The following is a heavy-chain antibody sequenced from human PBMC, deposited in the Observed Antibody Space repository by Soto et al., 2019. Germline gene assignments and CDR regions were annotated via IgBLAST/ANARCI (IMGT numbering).Heavy chain of an antibody. J-gene: IGHJ5*02. D-gene: IGHD3-22*01. CDR1: GDSVSSGASY. CDR3: ARVSFYSDPSVYGVGWFDP. V-gene: IGHV4-61*08. Sequence: QVQLQESGPGLAKPSETLSLTCTVSGDSVSSGASYWSWIRQPSGKGLEWIGNVYHSGSNKYNPSRKSPVTISVETSKNQSALEVNFVTAADTAVYCCARVSFYSDPSVYGVGWFDPWGKGALVTVSA. CDR2: VYHSGSN.